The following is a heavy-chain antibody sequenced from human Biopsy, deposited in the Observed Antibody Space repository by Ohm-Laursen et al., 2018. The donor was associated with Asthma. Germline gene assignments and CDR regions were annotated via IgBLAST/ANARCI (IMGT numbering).Heavy chain of an antibody. CDR2: ISYDGSTK. D-gene: IGHD3-3*01. CDR3: AKWDTYYDFWSGYYTRYNYYYYGMDV. J-gene: IGHJ6*02. CDR1: GFTLTTYA. V-gene: IGHV3-30*18. Sequence: SLRLSCSASGFTLTTYAIHWVRQAPGKGLEWVAVISYDGSTKYSADSVKGRFIVSRDISKNILSLQMNSLRPEDTAVYYCAKWDTYYDFWSGYYTRYNYYYYGMDVWGQGTTVTVSS.